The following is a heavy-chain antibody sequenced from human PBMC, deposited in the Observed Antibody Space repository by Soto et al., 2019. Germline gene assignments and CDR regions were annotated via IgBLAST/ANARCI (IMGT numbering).Heavy chain of an antibody. V-gene: IGHV1-18*04. CDR1: GYTFTSYG. J-gene: IGHJ1*01. D-gene: IGHD3-9*01. CDR3: ARAPHVHYDILPFFYEAVSSENFQL. Sequence: ASVKVSCKASGYTFTSYGISWVRQAPGQGLEWMGWISAYNGNTNYAQKLQGRVTMTTDTSTSTAYMELRSLRSDDTAVYYCARAPHVHYDILPFFYEAVSSENFQLWRQAIFVT. CDR2: ISAYNGNT.